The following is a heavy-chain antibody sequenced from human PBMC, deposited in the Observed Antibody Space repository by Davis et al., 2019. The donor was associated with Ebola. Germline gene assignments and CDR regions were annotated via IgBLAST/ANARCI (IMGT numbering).Heavy chain of an antibody. Sequence: SETLSLTCAVYGGSFSGYYWSWIRQPPGKGLEWIGEINHSGSTNYNPSLKSRVTISVDTSKNQFSLKLSSVTAADTAVYYCARGSLYVWFDPWGQGTLVTVSS. D-gene: IGHD3-16*01. CDR3: ARGSLYVWFDP. CDR1: GGSFSGYY. V-gene: IGHV4-34*01. J-gene: IGHJ5*02. CDR2: INHSGST.